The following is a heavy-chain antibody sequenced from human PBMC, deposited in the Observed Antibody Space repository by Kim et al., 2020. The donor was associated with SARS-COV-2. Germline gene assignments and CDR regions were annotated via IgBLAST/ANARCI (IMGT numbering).Heavy chain of an antibody. V-gene: IGHV3-30-3*01. CDR1: GFTFSSYA. CDR3: AREEDSSGPFDY. J-gene: IGHJ4*02. D-gene: IGHD6-19*01. Sequence: GGSLRLSCAASGFTFSSYAMHWVRQAPGKGLEWVAVISYDGSNKYYADSVKGRFTISRDNSKNTLYLQMNSLRAEDTAVYYCAREEDSSGPFDYWGQGTLVTVSS. CDR2: ISYDGSNK.